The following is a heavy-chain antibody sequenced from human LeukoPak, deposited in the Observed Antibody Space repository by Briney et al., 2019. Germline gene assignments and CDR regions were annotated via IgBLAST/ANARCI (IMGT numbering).Heavy chain of an antibody. CDR3: ARGFCTSTSCYGSY. CDR1: GFTFSNYN. V-gene: IGHV3-21*01. D-gene: IGHD2-2*01. CDR2: ISSSSSSI. Sequence: GGSLRLSCAASGFTFSNYNMSWIRQAPGKGLEWVSSISSSSSSIYYADSVKGRFTISRDNAKKSLYLQMNSLIAEDTAMYYCARGFCTSTSCYGSYWGQGTLVTVSS. J-gene: IGHJ4*02.